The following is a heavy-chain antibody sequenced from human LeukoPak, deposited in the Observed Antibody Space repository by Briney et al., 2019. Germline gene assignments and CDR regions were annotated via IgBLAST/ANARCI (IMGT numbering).Heavy chain of an antibody. Sequence: GASVKVSCKASGGTFSSYAISWVRQAPGQGLEWMGGIIPIFGTANYAQKFQGRVTITADKSTSTAYMELSSLRSEDTAVYYCARVPLPLKSGYYDYWGQGTLVTVSS. V-gene: IGHV1-69*06. J-gene: IGHJ4*02. CDR2: IIPIFGTA. CDR1: GGTFSSYA. CDR3: ARVPLPLKSGYYDY. D-gene: IGHD3-22*01.